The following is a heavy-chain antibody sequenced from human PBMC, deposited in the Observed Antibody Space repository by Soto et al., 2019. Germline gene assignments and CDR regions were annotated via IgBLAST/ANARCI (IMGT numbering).Heavy chain of an antibody. J-gene: IGHJ3*02. Sequence: GGSLRLSCSASGFTFSSYVMHWVRQAPGKGLEYVSAISSNGGSTYYADSVKGRFTISRDNSKNTLYLQMSSLRAEDTAVYYCVNLYTGIVGATPIDAFDIWGQGTMVTVSS. D-gene: IGHD1-26*01. CDR1: GFTFSSYV. CDR3: VNLYTGIVGATPIDAFDI. V-gene: IGHV3-64D*08. CDR2: ISSNGGST.